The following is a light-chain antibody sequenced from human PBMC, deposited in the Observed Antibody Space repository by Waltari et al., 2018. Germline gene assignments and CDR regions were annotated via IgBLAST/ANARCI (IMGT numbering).Light chain of an antibody. CDR2: DAS. Sequence: DVQLTQSPSSLSASVGDRVTITCQASQDIYNYLNWFQQKPGKAPKLLIYDASNLETGVPSRFSGSRSGTDFTFTISSLQPEDVATYYCQQSYSTLYTFGQGTKLEIK. J-gene: IGKJ2*01. V-gene: IGKV1-33*01. CDR1: QDIYNY. CDR3: QQSYSTLYT.